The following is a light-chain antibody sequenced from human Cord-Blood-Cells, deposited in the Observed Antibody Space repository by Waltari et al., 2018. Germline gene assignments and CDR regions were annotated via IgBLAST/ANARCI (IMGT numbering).Light chain of an antibody. CDR1: SLRSYY. CDR3: NSRDSSGNHVV. CDR2: GKN. V-gene: IGLV3-19*01. J-gene: IGLJ2*01. Sequence: SSELTQDPAVSVALGQTVRITCQGDSLRSYYASWYQQKPGQAPVLVIYGKNNRPSGIPDRFSGYISGNTASLTITGAQAEDEADYYCNSRDSSGNHVVFGGGTKLTVL.